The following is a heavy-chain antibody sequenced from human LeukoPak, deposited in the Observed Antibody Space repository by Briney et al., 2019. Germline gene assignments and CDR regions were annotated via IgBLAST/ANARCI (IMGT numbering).Heavy chain of an antibody. CDR1: GFTFSSYG. V-gene: IGHV3-30*03. J-gene: IGHJ6*02. CDR3: ARDQGVVVHGKYHYYGMDV. Sequence: GGSLRLSCAASGFTFSSYGIHWVRQAPGKGLEWVAAIAYDGSNKYYADSMKGRFTISRDNSKKTLYLQMNSLRAEDTAVYYCARDQGVVVHGKYHYYGMDVWGQGTTVTVSS. CDR2: IAYDGSNK. D-gene: IGHD3-22*01.